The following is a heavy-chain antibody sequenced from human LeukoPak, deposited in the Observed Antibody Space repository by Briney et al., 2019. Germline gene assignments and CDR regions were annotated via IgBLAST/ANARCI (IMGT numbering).Heavy chain of an antibody. J-gene: IGHJ4*02. V-gene: IGHV4-4*07. CDR3: ARDRDGVAVAGTDY. Sequence: SETPSLTCTVSGGSISSYYWSWIRQPAGKGLEWIGRIYTSGSTNYNPSLKSRVTMSVDTSKNQFSLKLSSVTAADTAVYYCARDRDGVAVAGTDYWGQGTLVTVSS. CDR1: GGSISSYY. CDR2: IYTSGST. D-gene: IGHD6-19*01.